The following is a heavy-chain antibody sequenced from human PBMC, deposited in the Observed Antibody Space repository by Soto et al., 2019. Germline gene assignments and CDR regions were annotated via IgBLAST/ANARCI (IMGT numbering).Heavy chain of an antibody. J-gene: IGHJ4*02. CDR1: GFTLSIYA. D-gene: IGHD3-3*01. Sequence: EVQLLESGGDLVQPGGSLSLSCAASGFTLSIYAMSWVRQPPRKGLEWVPGISNSGGGTYYADSVKGRFTISRDNSKNTLYLQMNSLRAEDTAVYYCVKDLHFDFWSSYYGEGYWGQGTLVTVSS. V-gene: IGHV3-23*01. CDR2: ISNSGGGT. CDR3: VKDLHFDFWSSYYGEGY.